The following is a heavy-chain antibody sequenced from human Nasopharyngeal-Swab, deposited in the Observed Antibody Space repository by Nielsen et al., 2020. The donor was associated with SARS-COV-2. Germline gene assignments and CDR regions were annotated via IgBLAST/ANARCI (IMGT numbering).Heavy chain of an antibody. D-gene: IGHD3/OR15-3a*01. CDR2: IDSDGSST. J-gene: IGHJ5*02. Sequence: GESLKISCAASGFTFSSYSMHWVRQVPGKGLLWVAHIDSDGSSTTYADSVKGRFTISRDNAKNTLYLQMNSLRAEDTAAYYCARQRGGIVILTLDPWGQGTLVTVSS. CDR3: ARQRGGIVILTLDP. CDR1: GFTFSSYS. V-gene: IGHV3-74*01.